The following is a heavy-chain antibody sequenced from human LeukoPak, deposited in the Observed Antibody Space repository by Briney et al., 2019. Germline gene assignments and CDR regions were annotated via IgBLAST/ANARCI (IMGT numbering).Heavy chain of an antibody. CDR1: GFTFSSYG. CDR2: ISYDGSNK. V-gene: IGHV3-30*18. Sequence: GRSLRLSCAASGFTFSSYGMHWVRQAPGKGLEWVAVISYDGSNKYYADSVKGRFTISRDNSKNTLYLQMNSLRAEDTAVYYCAKVPWFGELLRTTDYWGQGTLVTVSS. CDR3: AKVPWFGELLRTTDY. J-gene: IGHJ4*02. D-gene: IGHD3-10*01.